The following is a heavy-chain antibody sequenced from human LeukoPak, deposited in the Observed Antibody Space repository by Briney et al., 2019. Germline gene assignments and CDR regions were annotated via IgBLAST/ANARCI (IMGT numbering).Heavy chain of an antibody. CDR1: GFTFDDYA. CDR2: ITWNSDSI. Sequence: SLGLSCAASGFTFDDYAMHWVRQAPGKGLEWVSGITWNSDSIDYADSVKGRFTISRDNAKNSLYLQMNSPRAEDMALYYCAKGGGGRLMYYYYMDVWGKGTTVTVSS. D-gene: IGHD3-16*01. V-gene: IGHV3-9*03. J-gene: IGHJ6*03. CDR3: AKGGGGRLMYYYYMDV.